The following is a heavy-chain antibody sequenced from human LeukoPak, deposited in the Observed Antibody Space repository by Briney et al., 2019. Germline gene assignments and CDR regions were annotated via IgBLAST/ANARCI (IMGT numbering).Heavy chain of an antibody. V-gene: IGHV3-74*01. CDR3: ARGRPHGTDY. CDR2: IASDGSSK. Sequence: GGSLRLSCAASGFTFSSYWMNWVRQAPGKGLVWVSRIASDGSSKTYADSVKGRFSISRDNAKNTLYLQMNSLRVEDTAVYCCARGRPHGTDYWGQGTLVTVSS. CDR1: GFTFSSYW. D-gene: IGHD6-13*01. J-gene: IGHJ4*02.